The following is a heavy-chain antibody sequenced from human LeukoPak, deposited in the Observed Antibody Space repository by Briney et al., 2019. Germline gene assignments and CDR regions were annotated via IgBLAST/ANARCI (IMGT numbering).Heavy chain of an antibody. V-gene: IGHV1-46*04. D-gene: IGHD2-15*01. CDR3: ARAVSDCSGGSCYPYYYSYMDV. J-gene: IGHJ6*03. Sequence: ASVKVSCKASGYTFTSYYMHWVRQAPGQGLEWMGIINPSGGSTNYAQKLQGRVTITRDTSTSTVYMELSSLRSEDTAVYYCARAVSDCSGGSCYPYYYSYMDVWGKGTTVTVSS. CDR1: GYTFTSYY. CDR2: INPSGGST.